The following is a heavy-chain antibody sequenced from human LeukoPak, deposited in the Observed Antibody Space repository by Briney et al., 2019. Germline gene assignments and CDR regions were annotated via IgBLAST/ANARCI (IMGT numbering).Heavy chain of an antibody. CDR3: AKSDITGTLEGGTDY. CDR1: GFTVSSNY. CDR2: IYSGGST. V-gene: IGHV3-53*01. J-gene: IGHJ4*02. D-gene: IGHD1-20*01. Sequence: GGSLRLSCAASGFTVSSNYMSWVRQAPGKGLEWVSVIYSGGSTYYADSVKGRFTISRDNSKNTLYLQMNSLRAEDTAVYYCAKSDITGTLEGGTDYWGQGTLVTVSS.